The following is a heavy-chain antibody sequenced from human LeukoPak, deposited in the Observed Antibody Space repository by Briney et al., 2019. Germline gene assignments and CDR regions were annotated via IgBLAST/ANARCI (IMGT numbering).Heavy chain of an antibody. CDR1: GYSFTSYW. V-gene: IGHV5-51*01. CDR2: IYPGDSDT. CDR3: ARPNRLVFAFGYSHDWDYMDV. D-gene: IGHD6-13*01. Sequence: GESLKISCKGSGYSFTSYWIGWVRQMPGKGLEWMGIIYPGDSDTRYSPSFQGQVTISADKSISTAYLQWSSLKASDTAMYYCARPNRLVFAFGYSHDWDYMDVWGKGTTVTVSS. J-gene: IGHJ6*03.